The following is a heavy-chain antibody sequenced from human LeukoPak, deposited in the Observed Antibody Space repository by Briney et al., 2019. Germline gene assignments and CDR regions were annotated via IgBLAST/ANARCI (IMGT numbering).Heavy chain of an antibody. CDR3: AKDDIAVAGRLDY. J-gene: IGHJ4*02. Sequence: PGRSLRLSCAASGFTFSSYWMSWVRQAPGKGLEWVSAISGSGGSTYYADSVKGRFTISRDNSKNTLYLQMNSLRAEDTAVYYCAKDDIAVAGRLDYWGQGTLVTVSS. CDR1: GFTFSSYW. CDR2: ISGSGGST. V-gene: IGHV3-23*01. D-gene: IGHD6-19*01.